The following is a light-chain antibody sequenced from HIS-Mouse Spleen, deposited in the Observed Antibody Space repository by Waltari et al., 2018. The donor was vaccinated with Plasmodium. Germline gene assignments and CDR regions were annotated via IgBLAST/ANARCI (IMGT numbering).Light chain of an antibody. CDR2: GAS. CDR3: QQYNNWPRGT. V-gene: IGKV3-15*01. CDR1: QSVSSN. Sequence: EIVMTQSPATLSVSPGERATLSCRASQSVSSNLAWYQQQPGQAPRLLSYGASTRATGIPARFSGSGSGTEFTLTISSMQSEDFAVYYCQQYNNWPRGTFGQGTKVEIK. J-gene: IGKJ1*01.